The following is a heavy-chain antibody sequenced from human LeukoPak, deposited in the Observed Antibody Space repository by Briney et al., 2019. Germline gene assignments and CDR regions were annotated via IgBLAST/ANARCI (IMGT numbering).Heavy chain of an antibody. J-gene: IGHJ4*02. D-gene: IGHD3-9*01. Sequence: SETLSLTCTVSGGSIRDYYWSWIRQPPGKGLEWIGYIYYSGSTNYNPSLKSRVTISVDTSKNQFSLKLSAVTAADTAVYYCARGNFDILTGYYLDYWGQGTLVTVSS. CDR1: GGSIRDYY. V-gene: IGHV4-59*08. CDR3: ARGNFDILTGYYLDY. CDR2: IYYSGST.